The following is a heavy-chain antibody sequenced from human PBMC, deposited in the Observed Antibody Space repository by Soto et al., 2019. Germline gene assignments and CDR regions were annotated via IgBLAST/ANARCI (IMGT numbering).Heavy chain of an antibody. CDR2: ISYDGSNK. CDR1: GFTFRSYA. D-gene: IGHD3-22*01. J-gene: IGHJ4*02. Sequence: LRLSCGASGFTFRSYAMHWVRQTPGKGLEWVAVISYDGSNKHYADSVKGRFSISRDNAKNMLYLQMDSLSSEDTAVYYCVRSMIIVVRLIGLDYWGQGTLVTVSS. V-gene: IGHV3-30-3*01. CDR3: VRSMIIVVRLIGLDY.